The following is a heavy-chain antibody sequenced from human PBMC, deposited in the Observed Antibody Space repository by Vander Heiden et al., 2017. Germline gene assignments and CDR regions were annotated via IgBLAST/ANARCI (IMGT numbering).Heavy chain of an antibody. CDR2: ISGSGDKT. Sequence: EVQLLESGGGLVQPGGSLRLSCAASGFTFSTYAMSWVRQAPGKGLEWVSGISGSGDKTFYADSVKGRFTISRDNSKNTLFLQMHRLRAEDTAIYYCAKVVSSAFYYYFDYWGQGTLVTVS. CDR1: GFTFSTYA. D-gene: IGHD3-22*01. CDR3: AKVVSSAFYYYFDY. V-gene: IGHV3-23*01. J-gene: IGHJ4*02.